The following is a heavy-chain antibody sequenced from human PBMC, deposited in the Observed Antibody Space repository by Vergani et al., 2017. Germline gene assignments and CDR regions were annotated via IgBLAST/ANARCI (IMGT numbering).Heavy chain of an antibody. J-gene: IGHJ5*02. V-gene: IGHV4-39*01. CDR2: IYYSGST. Sequence: QLQLQESGPGLVKPSATLSLTCSVSGASIRSSNYYWGWIRQPPGKGLEWIASIYYSGSTYYNPSLKSRVTISVDTSKNQFSLKLSSVTAADPAVYFCAGHSXVEWLVKLGWIDPWGQGILVTVSS. CDR3: AGHSXVEWLVKLGWIDP. CDR1: GASIRSSNYY. D-gene: IGHD6-19*01.